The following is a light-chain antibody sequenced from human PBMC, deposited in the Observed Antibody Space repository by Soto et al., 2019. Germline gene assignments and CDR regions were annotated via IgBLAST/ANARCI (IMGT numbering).Light chain of an antibody. CDR2: EGD. CDR1: SSDVGTYNL. CDR3: CSYSHGCTLI. Sequence: QSALTQPASVSGSSGQSITISCTGTSSDVGTYNLVSWHQQHPGKAPKLIIYEGDNRPSGVSNRFFGSKSGSTASLTISGLQAADEAAYYCCSYSHGCTLIFGGGTKVTVL. V-gene: IGLV2-23*01. J-gene: IGLJ2*01.